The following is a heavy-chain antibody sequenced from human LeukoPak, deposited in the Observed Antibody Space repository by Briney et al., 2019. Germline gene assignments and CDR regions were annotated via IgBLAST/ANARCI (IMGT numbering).Heavy chain of an antibody. V-gene: IGHV3-23*01. D-gene: IGHD3-10*01. Sequence: PGGSLRLSCAASGFTFSTYAMSWVRQAPGKGLEWVATMTGSGGSTFYGDSVKGRFTIARDNSNNMLYLQMNSLRAEDTAVYYCAKDLGLLWFGTFDNWGQGILVTVSS. J-gene: IGHJ4*02. CDR1: GFTFSTYA. CDR3: AKDLGLLWFGTFDN. CDR2: MTGSGGST.